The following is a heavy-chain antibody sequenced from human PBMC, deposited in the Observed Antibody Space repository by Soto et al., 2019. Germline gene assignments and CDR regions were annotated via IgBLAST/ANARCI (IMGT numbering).Heavy chain of an antibody. Sequence: ASVKVSCKASGGTFSIYTISWGRKAPGQGLEWMGRIIPILGIANYAQKFQGRVTITADKSTSTAYMELSSLRSEDTAVYYCARDFEVDSSGWYGDYYYYYGMDVWGQGTTVTVSS. CDR1: GGTFSIYT. V-gene: IGHV1-69*04. CDR3: ARDFEVDSSGWYGDYYYYYGMDV. J-gene: IGHJ6*02. D-gene: IGHD6-19*01. CDR2: IIPILGIA.